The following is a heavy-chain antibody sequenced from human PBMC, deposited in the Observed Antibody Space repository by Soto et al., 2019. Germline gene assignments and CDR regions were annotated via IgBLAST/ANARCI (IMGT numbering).Heavy chain of an antibody. V-gene: IGHV3-33*01. Sequence: GGSLRLSCAASGFTFSSYGMHWVRQAPGKGLEWVAVIWYDGSNKYYADSVKGRFTISRDNSKNTLYLQMNSLRAEDTAVYYCARDPYCSGGSCYRNWFDPWGQGTLVTVPQ. CDR3: ARDPYCSGGSCYRNWFDP. J-gene: IGHJ5*02. CDR1: GFTFSSYG. D-gene: IGHD2-15*01. CDR2: IWYDGSNK.